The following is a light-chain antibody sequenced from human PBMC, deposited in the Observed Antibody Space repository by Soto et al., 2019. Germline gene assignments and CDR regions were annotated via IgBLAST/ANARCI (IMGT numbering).Light chain of an antibody. CDR3: QQFGSSPIT. CDR2: GAS. CDR1: QSVSSSY. V-gene: IGKV3-20*01. Sequence: IVLTQSPGTLSLSPGERATLSCRASQSVSSSYLAWYQQKPGQAPRLLIYGASSRATGIPDRFSGSGSGTDFTLNIGRLEPEDYALYYCQQFGSSPITFGQGTKVDIK. J-gene: IGKJ1*01.